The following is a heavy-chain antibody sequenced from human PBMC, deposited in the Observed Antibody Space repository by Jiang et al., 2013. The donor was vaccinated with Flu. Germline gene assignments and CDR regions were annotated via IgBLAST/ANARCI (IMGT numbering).Heavy chain of an antibody. J-gene: IGHJ6*02. V-gene: IGHV4-39*01. CDR3: VCLFYYYNDRDV. Sequence: LLKPSETLSLTCSVSGGSISSGNYFWAWIRQPPGKGLEWIGSLYYSGSTYYNPSLRSRVTLSGDTSKNQFSVKLNSVTAADTAVYYCVCLFYYYNDRDVWGQGTTVAVSS. CDR1: GGSISSGNYF. CDR2: LYYSGST. D-gene: IGHD3-16*01.